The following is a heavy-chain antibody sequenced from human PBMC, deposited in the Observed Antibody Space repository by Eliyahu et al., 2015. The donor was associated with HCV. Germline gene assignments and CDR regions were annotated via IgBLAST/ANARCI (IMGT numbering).Heavy chain of an antibody. D-gene: IGHD3-3*01. J-gene: IGHJ6*02. Sequence: QVQLVQSGAEVKKPGASVKVSCKVSGYTFTSXDINWVRXAXGQGLEWMGWMNPNSGNTGYAQKFQGRVTMTRNTSISTAYMELSSLRSEDTAVYYCARSWFYYDFWSGYFSGGGHYYYYYGMDVWGQGTTVTVSS. CDR2: MNPNSGNT. V-gene: IGHV1-8*01. CDR1: GYTFTSXD. CDR3: ARSWFYYDFWSGYFSGGGHYYYYYGMDV.